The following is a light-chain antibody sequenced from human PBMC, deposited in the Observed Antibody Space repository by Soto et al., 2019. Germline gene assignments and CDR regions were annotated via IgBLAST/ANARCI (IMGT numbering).Light chain of an antibody. J-gene: IGKJ1*01. CDR3: LQDYNYPRT. CDR1: QGIRND. CDR2: AAS. Sequence: AIQMTQSPSSLSAYVGDRVTITCRASQGIRNDLGWYQQKPGKAPKLLIYAASSLQSGVPSMFSGSGSGTDFTLTIRSLQPEDFATYYCLQDYNYPRTFGQVTKVEIK. V-gene: IGKV1-6*01.